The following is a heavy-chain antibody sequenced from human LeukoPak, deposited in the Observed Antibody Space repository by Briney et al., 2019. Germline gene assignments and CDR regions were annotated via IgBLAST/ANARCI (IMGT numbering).Heavy chain of an antibody. Sequence: QPGGSLRLSCTGSGFSFGDFAMSWVRQAPGTGLEWVGFIRSKAYGGTTEYAASVKGRFSISRDDANTIAYLQMNSLKTEDTAVYFCARDYYYDSSGAYYYYGMDVWGQGTTVTVSS. CDR1: GFSFGDFA. J-gene: IGHJ6*02. V-gene: IGHV3-49*04. D-gene: IGHD3-22*01. CDR3: ARDYYYDSSGAYYYYGMDV. CDR2: IRSKAYGGTT.